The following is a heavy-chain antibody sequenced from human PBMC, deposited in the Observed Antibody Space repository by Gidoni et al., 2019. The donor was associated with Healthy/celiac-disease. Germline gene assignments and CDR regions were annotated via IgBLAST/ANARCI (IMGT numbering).Heavy chain of an antibody. D-gene: IGHD6-19*01. CDR1: RGTFSSYA. CDR2: IIPIFGTA. Sequence: QVQLVQSGAEVKKPGSSVKVSSTASRGTFSSYAISWMRPAPGQGLEWMGGIIPIFGTANYAQKFQGRVTITADESTSTAYMELSSLRSEDTAVYYCARDPHGSPGIAVAGSFFPKGAFDIWGQGTMVTVSS. J-gene: IGHJ3*02. V-gene: IGHV1-69*01. CDR3: ARDPHGSPGIAVAGSFFPKGAFDI.